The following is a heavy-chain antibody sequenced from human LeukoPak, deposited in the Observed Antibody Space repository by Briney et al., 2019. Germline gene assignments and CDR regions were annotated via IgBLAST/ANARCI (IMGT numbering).Heavy chain of an antibody. Sequence: GGSLRLSCAASGFTFSSYAMSWVRQAPGKGLEWVSAISGSGGSTYYADSVKGRFTISRDNSKNTLYLQMNSLRAEDTAVYYCAKDTSGYYDSSGPPDAFDIWGQGTIVTVSS. J-gene: IGHJ3*02. CDR3: AKDTSGYYDSSGPPDAFDI. D-gene: IGHD3-22*01. V-gene: IGHV3-23*01. CDR2: ISGSGGST. CDR1: GFTFSSYA.